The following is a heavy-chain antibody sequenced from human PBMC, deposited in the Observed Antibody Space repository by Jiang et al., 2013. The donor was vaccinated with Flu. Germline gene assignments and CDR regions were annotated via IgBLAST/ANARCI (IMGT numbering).Heavy chain of an antibody. CDR1: GYTFATYA. J-gene: IGHJ5*02. V-gene: IGHV1-3*01. Sequence: GAEVKKPGASVKVSCKASGYTFATYALHWVRQAPGQRLEWMGWINAGNGNTKYLQKFQGRVTITRDTSASIAYMELSSLRSEDTAVYYCARGAGTSGRDWFDPWGQGTLVTV. CDR2: INAGNGNT. CDR3: ARGAGTSGRDWFDP. D-gene: IGHD1-1*01.